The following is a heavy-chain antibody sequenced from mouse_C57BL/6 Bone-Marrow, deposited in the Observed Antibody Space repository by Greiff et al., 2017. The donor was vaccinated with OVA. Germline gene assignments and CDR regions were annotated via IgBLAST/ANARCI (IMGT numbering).Heavy chain of an antibody. CDR3: ASAMVTTTYYAMDY. J-gene: IGHJ4*01. Sequence: EVKLMESGPGLVKPSQSLSLTCSVTGYSITSGYYWNWIRQFPGNKLEWMGYISYDGSNNYNPSLKNRISITRDTSKNQFFLKLNSVTTEDTATYYCASAMVTTTYYAMDYWGQGTSVTVSS. V-gene: IGHV3-6*01. D-gene: IGHD2-2*01. CDR1: GYSITSGYY. CDR2: ISYDGSN.